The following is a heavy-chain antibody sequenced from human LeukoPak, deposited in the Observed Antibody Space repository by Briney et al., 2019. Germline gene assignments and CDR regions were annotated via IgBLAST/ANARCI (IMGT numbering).Heavy chain of an antibody. CDR3: ARGRRGFAFDI. D-gene: IGHD3-22*01. CDR2: ISYDGRNK. Sequence: GGSLRLSCTASGFTFGDYAMSWVRQAPGKGLEWVAVISYDGRNKHYADSVKGRFTISRENSKNTLYLQMNSLRAEDTAVYYCARGRRGFAFDIWGQGTMVTVSS. CDR1: GFTFGDYA. V-gene: IGHV3-30*04. J-gene: IGHJ3*02.